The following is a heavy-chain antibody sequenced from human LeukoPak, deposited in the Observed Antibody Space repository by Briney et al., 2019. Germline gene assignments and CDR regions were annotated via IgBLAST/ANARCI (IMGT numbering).Heavy chain of an antibody. J-gene: IGHJ4*02. CDR3: ARALWPYYFDY. V-gene: IGHV3-33*01. CDR2: IWYDGSNE. CDR1: GFTFSSYG. Sequence: GRSLRLSCAASGFTFSSYGMHWVRQAPGKGLEWVAIIWYDGSNEYYADSVKGRFTISRDNSKNTLCLQMNSLRAEDTAVYYCARALWPYYFDYWGQGTLVTVSS. D-gene: IGHD2-21*01.